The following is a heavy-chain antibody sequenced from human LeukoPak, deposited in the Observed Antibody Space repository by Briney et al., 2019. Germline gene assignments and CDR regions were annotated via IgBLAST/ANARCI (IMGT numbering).Heavy chain of an antibody. CDR1: GGSSSGYY. J-gene: IGHJ1*01. D-gene: IGHD6-19*01. CDR3: ARGTSSGWSSKYFQH. CDR2: INHSGST. V-gene: IGHV4-34*01. Sequence: SETLSLTCAVYGGSSSGYYWSWIRQPPGKGLEWIGEINHSGSTNYNPSLKSRVTISVDTSKNQFSLKLSSVTAADTAVYYCARGTSSGWSSKYFQHWGQGTLVTVSS.